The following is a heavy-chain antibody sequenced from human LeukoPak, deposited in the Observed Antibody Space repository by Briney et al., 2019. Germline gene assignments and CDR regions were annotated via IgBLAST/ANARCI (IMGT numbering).Heavy chain of an antibody. V-gene: IGHV1-2*02. CDR1: GYTFTGYY. J-gene: IGHJ6*03. D-gene: IGHD3-10*01. Sequence: ASVKVSCKASGYTFTGYYMHWVRQAPGQGLEWMGWINPNSGGTNYAQEFQGRVTMTRDTSISTAYMELSRLRSDDTAVYYCARVYSSGPYYYYMDVWGKGTTVTISS. CDR3: ARVYSSGPYYYYMDV. CDR2: INPNSGGT.